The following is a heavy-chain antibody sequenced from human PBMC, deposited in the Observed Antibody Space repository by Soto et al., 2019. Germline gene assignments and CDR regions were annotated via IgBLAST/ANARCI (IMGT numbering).Heavy chain of an antibody. Sequence: VGSLRLSCAASGFTFRSFAMHWVRQAPGKGLEWVGFISYDGSKNFYADSVKGRFTISRDNSKNTLYLQMNSLRAEDTAMYYCARGYCSGDCYSGDSWGQGALVTVS. D-gene: IGHD2-21*02. CDR2: ISYDGSKN. J-gene: IGHJ4*02. CDR1: GFTFRSFA. CDR3: ARGYCSGDCYSGDS. V-gene: IGHV3-30*04.